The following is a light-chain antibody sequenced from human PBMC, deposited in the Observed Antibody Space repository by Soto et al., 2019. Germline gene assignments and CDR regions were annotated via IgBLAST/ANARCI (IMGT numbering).Light chain of an antibody. CDR3: CSYAGSSTYYV. CDR2: EGS. Sequence: QSVLTQPASVSGSPGQSITISCTGTSSDVGNYNLVSWYQQHPGKAPKLMIYEGSKRPSGVSNRFSASKSGNTASLTFSGFQAEDEADYYCCSYAGSSTYYVFGTGTKVTVL. J-gene: IGLJ1*01. CDR1: SSDVGNYNL. V-gene: IGLV2-23*01.